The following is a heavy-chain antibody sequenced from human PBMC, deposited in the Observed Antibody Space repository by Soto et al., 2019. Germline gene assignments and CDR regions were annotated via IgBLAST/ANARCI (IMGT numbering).Heavy chain of an antibody. CDR2: IGGSGATT. CDR1: GFTFNTYA. J-gene: IGHJ3*02. D-gene: IGHD3-22*01. Sequence: GGSLRLSCVASGFTFNTYAMSWVRQAPGKGLEWVSAIGGSGATTYYADSVRGRFTISRDKSKTTQYLQMNSLRAEDTAIYYCVRNYYNSGSPLVTFDIWGQGTIVTVSS. V-gene: IGHV3-23*01. CDR3: VRNYYNSGSPLVTFDI.